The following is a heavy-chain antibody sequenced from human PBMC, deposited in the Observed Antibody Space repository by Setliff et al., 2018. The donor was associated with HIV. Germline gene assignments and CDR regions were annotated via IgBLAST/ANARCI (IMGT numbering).Heavy chain of an antibody. D-gene: IGHD5-12*01. CDR1: GLRFSIYW. Sequence: GGSLRLSCAASGLRFSIYWMSWVRQAPGKGLEWVANKKQDGSEKYYVDSVKGRFTISRDNAKNSLYLQMNSLRAEDTAVYYCVRDYRWLNWFFDLWGRGTLVTVSS. CDR2: KKQDGSEK. CDR3: VRDYRWLNWFFDL. J-gene: IGHJ2*01. V-gene: IGHV3-7*01.